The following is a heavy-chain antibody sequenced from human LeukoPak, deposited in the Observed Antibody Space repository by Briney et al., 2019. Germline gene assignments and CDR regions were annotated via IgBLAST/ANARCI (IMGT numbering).Heavy chain of an antibody. CDR3: ARVPYDILTGTHDY. CDR2: ISAYNGNT. V-gene: IGHV1-18*01. CDR1: GYTFSEYN. D-gene: IGHD3-9*01. J-gene: IGHJ4*02. Sequence: ASVKVSCKASGYTFSEYNFSWVRQVPGQGLEWMGWISAYNGNTNYAQKLQGRVTMTTDTSTSTAYMELRSLRSDDTAVYYCARVPYDILTGTHDYWGQGTLVTVSS.